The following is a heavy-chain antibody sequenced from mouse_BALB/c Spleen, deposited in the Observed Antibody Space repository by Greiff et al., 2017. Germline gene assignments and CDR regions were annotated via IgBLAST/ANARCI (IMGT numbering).Heavy chain of an antibody. D-gene: IGHD2-14*01. Sequence: QVQLKESGPGLVAPSQSLSITCTVSGFSLTGYGVNWVRQPPGKGLEWLGMIWGGGSTDYNSALKSRLSISKDNSKSQVFLKMNSLQTDDTAMYYCARNNYRYDGGAMDYWGQGTSVTVSS. CDR2: IWGGGST. CDR1: GFSLTGYG. CDR3: ARNNYRYDGGAMDY. J-gene: IGHJ4*01. V-gene: IGHV2-6-7*01.